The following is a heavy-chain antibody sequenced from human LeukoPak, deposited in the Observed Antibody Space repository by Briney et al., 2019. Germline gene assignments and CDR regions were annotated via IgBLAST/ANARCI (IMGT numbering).Heavy chain of an antibody. Sequence: GGSLRLSCAASGFTFSSYWMYWVRQAPGKGLVWVSRINSDGSSTSYADSVKGRFTISRDNAKNTLYLQMDSLGPEDTAVYYCARGGGYSYGSFDYWGQGTLVTVSS. V-gene: IGHV3-74*01. J-gene: IGHJ4*02. CDR2: INSDGSST. D-gene: IGHD5-18*01. CDR3: ARGGGYSYGSFDY. CDR1: GFTFSSYW.